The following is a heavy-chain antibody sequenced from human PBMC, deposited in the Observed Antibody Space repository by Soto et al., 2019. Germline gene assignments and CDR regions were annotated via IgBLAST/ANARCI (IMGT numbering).Heavy chain of an antibody. CDR3: DSLACSGGSCYPYYFEH. V-gene: IGHV3-73*02. J-gene: IGHJ4*02. CDR1: GFTFSASA. D-gene: IGHD2-15*01. CDR2: IRSNGRT. Sequence: EVQLVESGGGLVQPGGSLELSCAASGFTFSASAMHWVRQASGKGLEWVGGIRSNGRTAYAASMQGRFTISRDDSKKTAYLQLNSLKTDDTAVYYCDSLACSGGSCYPYYFEHWGQGALVTVSA.